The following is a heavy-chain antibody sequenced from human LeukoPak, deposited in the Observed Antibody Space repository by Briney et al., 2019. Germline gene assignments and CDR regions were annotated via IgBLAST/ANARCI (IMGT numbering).Heavy chain of an antibody. CDR2: IYYSGST. V-gene: IGHV4-59*08. Sequence: SETLSLTCTVSGGSMSSYYWSWIRQPPGKGLEWIGYIYYSGSTNYNPSLKSRVTISVDTSKNQFSLKLSSVTAADTAVYYCARVPGDYGMDVWGQGTTVTVSS. J-gene: IGHJ6*02. CDR3: ARVPGDYGMDV. CDR1: GGSMSSYY.